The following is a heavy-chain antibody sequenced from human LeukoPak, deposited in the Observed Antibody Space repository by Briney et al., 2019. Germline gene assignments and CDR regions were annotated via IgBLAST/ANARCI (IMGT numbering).Heavy chain of an antibody. CDR2: ISNTGDNT. CDR1: GFTFSTYA. J-gene: IGHJ4*02. V-gene: IGHV3-23*01. CDR3: AKRVGYYDSSGYYYVVAWDY. Sequence: PGGSLRLSCVASGFTFSTYAMIWVRQAPGKGLEWVSVISNTGDNTYYADSVKGRFSISRDNSKNMVYLQMSGLRAEDTAVYYCAKRVGYYDSSGYYYVVAWDYWGQGTLVTVSS. D-gene: IGHD3-22*01.